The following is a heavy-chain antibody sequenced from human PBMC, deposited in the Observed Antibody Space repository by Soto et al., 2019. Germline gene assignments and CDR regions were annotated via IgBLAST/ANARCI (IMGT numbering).Heavy chain of an antibody. J-gene: IGHJ6*03. D-gene: IGHD2-2*01. CDR3: ARGVVVPAARVNYYMDV. CDR1: GGSFSGYY. Sequence: SETLSLTCAVYGGSFSGYYWSWIRQPPGKGLEWIGEINHSGSTNYNPSLKSRVTISVDTSKNQFSLKLSSVTAADTAVYYCARGVVVPAARVNYYMDVWGKGTTVTVSS. CDR2: INHSGST. V-gene: IGHV4-34*01.